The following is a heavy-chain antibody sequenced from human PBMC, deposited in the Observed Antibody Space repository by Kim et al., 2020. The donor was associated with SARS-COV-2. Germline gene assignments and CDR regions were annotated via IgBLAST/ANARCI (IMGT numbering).Heavy chain of an antibody. Sequence: SETLSLTCAVYGGSFSGYYWSWIRQPPGKGLEWIGEINHSGSTNYNPSLKSRVTISVDTSKNQFSLKLSSVTAADTAVYYCARGYCSSTSCRKYYYGMDVWGQGTTVTVSS. CDR3: ARGYCSSTSCRKYYYGMDV. D-gene: IGHD2-2*01. V-gene: IGHV4-34*01. J-gene: IGHJ6*02. CDR2: INHSGST. CDR1: GGSFSGYY.